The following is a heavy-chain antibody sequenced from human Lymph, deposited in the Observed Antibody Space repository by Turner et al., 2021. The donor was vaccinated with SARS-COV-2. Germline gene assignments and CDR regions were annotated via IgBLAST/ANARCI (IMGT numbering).Heavy chain of an antibody. J-gene: IGHJ4*02. CDR1: GFTFSSYA. CDR2: ISYDGSNK. V-gene: IGHV3-30*04. CDR3: AREMGSGSDY. Sequence: QVQLVESGGGVVQPGRSLRLSCTASGFTFSSYAMHWVRQAPGKGLEWVSLISYDGSNKYYADSVKGRFTISRDNSKNTLYLQMNSLRTEDTAVHYCAREMGSGSDYWGQGTLVTVSS. D-gene: IGHD3-10*01.